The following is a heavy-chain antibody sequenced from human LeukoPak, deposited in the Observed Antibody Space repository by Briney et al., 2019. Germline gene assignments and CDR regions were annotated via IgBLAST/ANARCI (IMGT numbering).Heavy chain of an antibody. Sequence: GGSLRLSCVASGFSLSGYWMYWVRQAPGKGLEWVSSITSSSTTKYYADSVKGRFTISRDNAKNSLYLQLNSLRVDDTAVYYCARDSRRVGATGGSDYWGQGTLVTVSS. D-gene: IGHD1-26*01. CDR3: ARDSRRVGATGGSDY. CDR2: ITSSSTTK. J-gene: IGHJ4*02. V-gene: IGHV3-48*04. CDR1: GFSLSGYW.